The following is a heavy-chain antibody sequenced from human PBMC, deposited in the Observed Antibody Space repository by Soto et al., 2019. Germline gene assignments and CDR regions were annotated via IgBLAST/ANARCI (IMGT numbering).Heavy chain of an antibody. J-gene: IGHJ4*02. Sequence: EVQLVESGGGLVQPGGSLRLSCAASGFTFSTYWMHWVRQAPGKGLVWVSRINIDGSTTSYADSVKGRFTISRDNGKNTLYLQMNSLRDEDTAVYYCTRVRNGDWYFDNWGQGTLVTISS. CDR1: GFTFSTYW. CDR3: TRVRNGDWYFDN. D-gene: IGHD4-17*01. V-gene: IGHV3-74*01. CDR2: INIDGSTT.